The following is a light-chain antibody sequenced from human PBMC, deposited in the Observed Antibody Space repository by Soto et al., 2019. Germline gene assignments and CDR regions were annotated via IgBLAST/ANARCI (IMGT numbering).Light chain of an antibody. J-gene: IGKJ5*01. V-gene: IGKV3-20*01. Sequence: EIVLTQSPGTLSLSPGERATLSCRASQSVSSSYLAWYQQKPGQAPRLLIYGASGRATGIPDRFSGSWSGTDFTLTINRLEPEDFAVYYCQQYGSSPPVTFGQGTRLEIK. CDR1: QSVSSSY. CDR3: QQYGSSPPVT. CDR2: GAS.